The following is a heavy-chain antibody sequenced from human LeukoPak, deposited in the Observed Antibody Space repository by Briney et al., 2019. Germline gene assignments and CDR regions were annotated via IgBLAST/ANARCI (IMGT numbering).Heavy chain of an antibody. CDR1: GGSISSYY. CDR3: ARDSYDSSGNYRSFDY. V-gene: IGHV4-59*01. J-gene: IGHJ4*02. D-gene: IGHD3-22*01. CDR2: IYHSGST. Sequence: PSETLSLTCTVSGGSISSYYSSWVRQPPGKGLEWIGYIYHSGSTNYNPSLKSRVTISVDTSKNQFSLKLSSVTAADTAMYYCARDSYDSSGNYRSFDYWGQGTQVTVSS.